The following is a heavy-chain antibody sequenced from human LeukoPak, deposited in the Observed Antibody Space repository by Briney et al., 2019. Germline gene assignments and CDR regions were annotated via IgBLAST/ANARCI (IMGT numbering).Heavy chain of an antibody. V-gene: IGHV4-30-4*01. J-gene: IGHJ4*02. CDR1: GGSVSSRDYY. CDR2: IYYSGTT. D-gene: IGHD1-14*01. CDR3: ATIPEDRENYIDY. Sequence: PSETLSLTCTASGGSVSSRDYYWTWIRQSPGKGLEWVGLIYYSGTTYYSPSLKSRIAMSVDTSKNQFSLRLNSVTAADTAVYYCATIPEDRENYIDYWGQGTLVTVSS.